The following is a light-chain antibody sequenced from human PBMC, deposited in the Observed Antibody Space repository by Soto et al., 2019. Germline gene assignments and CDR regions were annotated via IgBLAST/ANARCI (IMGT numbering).Light chain of an antibody. J-gene: IGKJ1*01. V-gene: IGKV1-39*01. CDR2: DAS. Sequence: DIQLTQSPSSRSASVGDRCSITCRASQSISTHLSWYQQKPGKAPKLLIYDASSLQSWVPSRFSGSGSGTDFTLTISSLQPEDFETYYCQQSYSSPRTFGQGTKVDIK. CDR1: QSISTH. CDR3: QQSYSSPRT.